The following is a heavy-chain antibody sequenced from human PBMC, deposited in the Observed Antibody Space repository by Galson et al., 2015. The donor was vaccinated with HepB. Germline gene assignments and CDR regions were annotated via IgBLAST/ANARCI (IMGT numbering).Heavy chain of an antibody. V-gene: IGHV3-23*01. Sequence: LRLSCAASGFTFNSYAMIWVRQAPGKGLERVSGISASGDTTYYADSVKGRFTISRDNSRNTLYLQMNSLTDEDKAIYYCAKRGGAVVRGANFDYWGQGTLVTVSS. D-gene: IGHD3-10*01. CDR3: AKRGGAVVRGANFDY. CDR2: ISASGDTT. CDR1: GFTFNSYA. J-gene: IGHJ4*02.